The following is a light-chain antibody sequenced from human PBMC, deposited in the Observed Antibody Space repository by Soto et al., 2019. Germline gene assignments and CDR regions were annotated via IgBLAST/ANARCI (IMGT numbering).Light chain of an antibody. CDR3: SSYTGSNNLGVV. CDR1: SSDVGGYNY. J-gene: IGLJ2*01. CDR2: EVS. V-gene: IGLV2-8*01. Sequence: QSALTQPPSASGSPGQSVTISCTGTSSDVGGYNYVSWYQQHPGKAPKLMIYEVSKRPSRVPDRFSGSKSGNTASLTVSGLQAVDEADYYCSSYTGSNNLGVVFGGGTKLTVL.